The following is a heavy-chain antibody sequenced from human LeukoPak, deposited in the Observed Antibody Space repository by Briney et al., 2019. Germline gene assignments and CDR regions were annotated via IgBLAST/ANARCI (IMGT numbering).Heavy chain of an antibody. Sequence: HVASVKVSCKASGYTFTSYGISWVRQAPGQGLEWMGWISAYNGNTNYAQKLQGRVTMTTDTSTSTAYMELRSLRSDDTAVYYCARSSDVTTNAFDIWGQGTMVTVSS. CDR3: ARSSDVTTNAFDI. J-gene: IGHJ3*02. D-gene: IGHD4-11*01. V-gene: IGHV1-18*01. CDR1: GYTFTSYG. CDR2: ISAYNGNT.